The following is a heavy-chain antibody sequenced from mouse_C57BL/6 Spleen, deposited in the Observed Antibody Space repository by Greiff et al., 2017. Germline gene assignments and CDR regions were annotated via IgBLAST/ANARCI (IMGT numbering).Heavy chain of an antibody. Sequence: VQGVESGAELARPGASVKLSCKASGYTFTSYGISWVKQRTGQGLEWIGEIYPRSGNTYYNEKFKGKATLTADKSSSTAYMELRSLTSEDSAVYFCARHYYSNYGYAMDYWGQGTSVTVSS. V-gene: IGHV1-81*01. CDR2: IYPRSGNT. J-gene: IGHJ4*01. CDR1: GYTFTSYG. D-gene: IGHD2-5*01. CDR3: ARHYYSNYGYAMDY.